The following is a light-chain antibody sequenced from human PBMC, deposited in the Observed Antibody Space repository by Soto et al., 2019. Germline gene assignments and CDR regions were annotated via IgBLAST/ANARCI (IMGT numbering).Light chain of an antibody. J-gene: IGKJ1*01. V-gene: IGKV3-20*01. CDR1: QSVSSSR. CDR3: QEYASLLGA. CDR2: GAS. Sequence: RASQSVSSSRLAWYRQKPGQAPRLLIYGASSRATGIPDRFSVSGSGRDSTQVFGRGVPDDPAVHYMQEYASLLGAFPQGTKVDIK.